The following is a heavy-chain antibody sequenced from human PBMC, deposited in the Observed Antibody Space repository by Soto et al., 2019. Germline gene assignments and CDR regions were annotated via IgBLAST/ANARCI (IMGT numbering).Heavy chain of an antibody. CDR3: AISPGYSASWGYFYYGMKI. Sequence: QVQLVQSGAELKKPGASVKVSCKASGYTFTNYGISWVRQAPGQGLEWMGWINTYHGNTKYAQKLQGRVTMTKDTSTSTAYMELTSLRSDDTAVYYCAISPGYSASWGYFYYGMKIWGQWTTVIVSS. J-gene: IGHJ6*02. CDR2: INTYHGNT. D-gene: IGHD6-13*01. V-gene: IGHV1-18*01. CDR1: GYTFTNYG.